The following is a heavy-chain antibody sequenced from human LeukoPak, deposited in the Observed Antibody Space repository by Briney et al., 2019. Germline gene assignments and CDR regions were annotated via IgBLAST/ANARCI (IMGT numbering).Heavy chain of an antibody. Sequence: GGSLRLSCAASGFTFSSYAMSWVRQAPGKGLEWVSAISGSGGSTYYADSVEGRFTISRDNSKNTLYLQMNSLRAKDTAVYYCAKDLWGASYHYWGQGTLVTVSS. CDR1: GFTFSSYA. CDR2: ISGSGGST. D-gene: IGHD3-16*02. V-gene: IGHV3-23*01. CDR3: AKDLWGASYHY. J-gene: IGHJ4*02.